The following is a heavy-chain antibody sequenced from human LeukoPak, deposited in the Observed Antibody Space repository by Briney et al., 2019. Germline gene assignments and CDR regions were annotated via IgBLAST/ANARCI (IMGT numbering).Heavy chain of an antibody. D-gene: IGHD5-18*01. CDR1: GGSISSYY. V-gene: IGHV4-59*01. Sequence: SQTLSLTCTVSGGSISSYYWSWIRQPPGKGLEWIGYIYYSGSTNYNPSLKSRVTISVDTSKNQFSLKLSSVTAADTAVYYCASLGYRFAYWGQGTLVTVSS. CDR3: ASLGYRFAY. J-gene: IGHJ4*02. CDR2: IYYSGST.